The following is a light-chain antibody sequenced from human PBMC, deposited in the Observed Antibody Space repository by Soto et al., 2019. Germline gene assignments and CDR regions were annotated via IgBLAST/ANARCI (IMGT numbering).Light chain of an antibody. V-gene: IGLV1-44*01. J-gene: IGLJ1*01. CDR3: ATWDDSRNKV. CDR1: SSNIGSNT. Sequence: QSVLTQPPSASGTPGQRVTISCSGSSSNIGSNTVNWYQQLPGTAPKLLIYNNNQRPSGVPDRFSGSKSGTSASPAISGLQSEDEADYYCATWDDSRNKVFGTGTKVTVL. CDR2: NNN.